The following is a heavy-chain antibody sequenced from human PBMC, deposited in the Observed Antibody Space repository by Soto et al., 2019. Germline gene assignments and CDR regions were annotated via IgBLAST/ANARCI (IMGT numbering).Heavy chain of an antibody. CDR3: ARGFGVVPYYYYGMDV. CDR2: INPSGGST. V-gene: IGHV1-46*01. CDR1: GYTFTSYY. J-gene: IGHJ6*02. Sequence: ASVKVSCKASGYTFTSYYMHWVRQAPGQGLEWMGIINPSGGSTSYAQKFQGRVTMTRDTSTSTVYMELSSLRSEDTAVYYCARGFGVVPYYYYGMDVWGQGTTVTV. D-gene: IGHD3-3*01.